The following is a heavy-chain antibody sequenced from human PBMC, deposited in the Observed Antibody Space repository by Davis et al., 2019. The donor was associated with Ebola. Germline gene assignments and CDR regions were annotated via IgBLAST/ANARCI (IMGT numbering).Heavy chain of an antibody. D-gene: IGHD1/OR15-1a*01. Sequence: AASVKVSCKASGYTFTNYGITWVRQAPGQGLEWMGWINPHNGNTNYAQNVQGRVIMTSDTATTTAYMELSRLRSDDTAVYYCARAEQPWGQGTLVTVSS. J-gene: IGHJ5*02. CDR1: GYTFTNYG. CDR2: INPHNGNT. CDR3: ARAEQP. V-gene: IGHV1-18*04.